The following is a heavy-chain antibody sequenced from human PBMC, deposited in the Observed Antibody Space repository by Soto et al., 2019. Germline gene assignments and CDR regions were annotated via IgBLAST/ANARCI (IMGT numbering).Heavy chain of an antibody. J-gene: IGHJ6*02. D-gene: IGHD6-19*01. Sequence: HPGGSLRLSCAASGFPFDTYTMTWVRQAPGKGLEWVSAISGSGATTYYADSVKGRFTISRDNSKNTLYLQMNSLRAEDTALFYCAKAAISSGWFYYYYGMDVWGQGTTVTVSS. CDR3: AKAAISSGWFYYYYGMDV. CDR1: GFPFDTYT. V-gene: IGHV3-23*01. CDR2: ISGSGATT.